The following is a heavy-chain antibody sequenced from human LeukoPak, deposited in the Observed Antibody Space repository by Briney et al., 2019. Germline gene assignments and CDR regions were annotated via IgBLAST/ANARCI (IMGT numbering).Heavy chain of an antibody. CDR1: GLTFSSYA. Sequence: GGSLRLSCAAAGLTFSSYAMSWVRQAPGKGLEWVSAISGSGGSTYYADSVKGRFTISRDNSKNTLYLQMNSLRAEDTAVYYCAKGRVRGVNVFDYWGQGTLVTVSS. CDR2: ISGSGGST. J-gene: IGHJ4*02. CDR3: AKGRVRGVNVFDY. D-gene: IGHD3-10*01. V-gene: IGHV3-23*01.